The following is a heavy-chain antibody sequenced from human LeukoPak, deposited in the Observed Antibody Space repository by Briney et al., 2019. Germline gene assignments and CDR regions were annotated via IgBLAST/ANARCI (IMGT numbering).Heavy chain of an antibody. Sequence: ASVKVSCKASGYTFTSYDFNWVRQATGQRPEWMGWMSPNSGDTGYAQKFQDRVTMTRNTSISTAYMELSSLRSDDTAVYYCARAGAAAGTPFDYWGQGTLVTVSS. D-gene: IGHD6-13*01. CDR3: ARAGAAAGTPFDY. CDR1: GYTFTSYD. V-gene: IGHV1-8*01. J-gene: IGHJ4*02. CDR2: MSPNSGDT.